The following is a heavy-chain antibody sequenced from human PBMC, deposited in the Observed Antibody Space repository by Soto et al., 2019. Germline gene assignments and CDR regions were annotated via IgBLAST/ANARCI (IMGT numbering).Heavy chain of an antibody. V-gene: IGHV4-34*01. Sequence: PSETLSLTCAVYGGSFSGYYWSWIRQPPGKGLEWIGEINHSGSTNYNPSLKSRVTISVDTSKNQFSLKLSSVTAADTAVYYFARGLSRVATISRYYYYGMDVWGQGTTVTVSS. J-gene: IGHJ6*02. CDR3: ARGLSRVATISRYYYYGMDV. CDR2: INHSGST. CDR1: GGSFSGYY. D-gene: IGHD5-12*01.